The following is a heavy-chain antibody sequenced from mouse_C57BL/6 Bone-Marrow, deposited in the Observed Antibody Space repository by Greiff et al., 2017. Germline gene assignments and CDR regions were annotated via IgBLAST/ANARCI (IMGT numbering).Heavy chain of an antibody. CDR1: GFNIKDDY. V-gene: IGHV14-4*01. J-gene: IGHJ2*01. D-gene: IGHD3-2*02. Sequence: VQLQQSGAELVRPGASVKLSCPASGFNIKDDYMHWVKQRPEQGLEWIGWIDPENGDTESASKFQGKATITADTSTTTAYLQLSRLTSEDTAVYYCTGETAQVDFDYWGQGTTLTVSS. CDR3: TGETAQVDFDY. CDR2: IDPENGDT.